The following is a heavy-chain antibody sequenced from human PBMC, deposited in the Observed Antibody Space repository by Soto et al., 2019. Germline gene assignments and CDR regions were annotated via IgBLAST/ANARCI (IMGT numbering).Heavy chain of an antibody. V-gene: IGHV3-11*06. Sequence: PGGSLRLSCAASGFTFSDYYMSWIRQAPGKGLEWVSYISSSSSYTNYADSVKGRFTISRDNAKNSLYLQMNSLRAEDTAVYYCARDQGIAARLGPSDYWGQGTLVTVSS. CDR2: ISSSSSYT. J-gene: IGHJ4*02. CDR3: ARDQGIAARLGPSDY. CDR1: GFTFSDYY. D-gene: IGHD6-6*01.